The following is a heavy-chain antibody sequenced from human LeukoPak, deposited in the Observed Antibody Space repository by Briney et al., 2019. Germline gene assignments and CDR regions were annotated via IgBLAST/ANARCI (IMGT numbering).Heavy chain of an antibody. D-gene: IGHD3-3*01. V-gene: IGHV3-53*05. CDR2: IYSGGST. J-gene: IGHJ6*02. Sequence: GGSLRLSCAASGFTVSSNYMSWVRQAPGKGLEWVSVIYSGGSTYYADSVRGRFTISRDKSKNTLYLQMNSLRVEDTAVYYCARGLYYDVWSGDYYGMDVWGQGTTVIVSS. CDR1: GFTVSSNY. CDR3: ARGLYYDVWSGDYYGMDV.